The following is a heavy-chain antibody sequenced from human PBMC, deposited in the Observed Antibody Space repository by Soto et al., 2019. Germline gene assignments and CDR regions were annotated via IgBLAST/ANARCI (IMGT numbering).Heavy chain of an antibody. Sequence: SETLSLTCTVSGDSVTNYCWSWMRQPPGKGLEWIGHMYHGGRTNYSPSLKSRVTMSLDSSKNQFSLNLSSVTAADTAVYFCGRDPGYLSNGFLPHLDFWGQGVLVTVSS. J-gene: IGHJ4*02. CDR1: GDSVTNYC. CDR2: MYHGGRT. V-gene: IGHV4-59*02. D-gene: IGHD2-8*01. CDR3: GRDPGYLSNGFLPHLDF.